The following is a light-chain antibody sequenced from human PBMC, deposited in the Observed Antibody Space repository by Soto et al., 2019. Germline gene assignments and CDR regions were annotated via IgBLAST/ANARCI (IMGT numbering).Light chain of an antibody. CDR3: CSYAGSYTWV. CDR2: DVS. J-gene: IGLJ3*02. CDR1: SSDVGGYKY. V-gene: IGLV2-11*01. Sequence: QSALTQPRSVSGSPGQSVTISCTGTSSDVGGYKYVSWYQQHPGKAPKLMIYDVSKRPSGVPDRFSGSKSGNTASLTISGLQAEDEADYYCCSYAGSYTWVFGGGTKLNVL.